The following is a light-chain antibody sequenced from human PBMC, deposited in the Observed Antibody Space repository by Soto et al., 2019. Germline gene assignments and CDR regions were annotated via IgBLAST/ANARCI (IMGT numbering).Light chain of an antibody. CDR1: SSDVGGYNY. J-gene: IGLJ2*01. Sequence: QSALTQPASVSGSPGQSITISCPGTSSDVGGYNYVSWYQLNPGKAPKLMVFDVSDRPSGVSSRFSGSKSCNTASLTISGLQAEDEAYYFCSSYTDTNTLVFGGGTKLTVL. CDR2: DVS. V-gene: IGLV2-14*01. CDR3: SSYTDTNTLV.